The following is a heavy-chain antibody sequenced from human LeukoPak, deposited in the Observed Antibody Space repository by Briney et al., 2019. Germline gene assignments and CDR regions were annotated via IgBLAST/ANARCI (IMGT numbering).Heavy chain of an antibody. CDR3: ARVSIGAWYFDL. CDR1: GFTFSKNG. J-gene: IGHJ2*01. V-gene: IGHV3-74*01. Sequence: PGGSLRLSCAASGFTFSKNGMSWVRQAPGKGLEWVSRINGDGSTTTYADSVTGRFTISRDNAKNTQYLQMNRLGAEDTAVYYCARVSIGAWYFDLWGRGTLVTVSS. CDR2: INGDGSTT. D-gene: IGHD3-16*01.